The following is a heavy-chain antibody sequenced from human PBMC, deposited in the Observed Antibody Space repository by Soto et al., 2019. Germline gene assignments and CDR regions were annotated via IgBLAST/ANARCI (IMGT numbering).Heavy chain of an antibody. V-gene: IGHV4-61*01. D-gene: IGHD1-1*01. CDR3: ARDAKVEQDMGGYYYYDMDV. CDR1: SGAVSGGPYY. Sequence: XETLALTGTVCSGAVSGGPYYWTWIRQPPGKGLEWIGYVYYTGTTNYNPSLKSRVTISLDTSKNQFSLKLTSVTAADTAVYYCARDAKVEQDMGGYYYYDMDVWGQGTTVTVSS. CDR2: VYYTGTT. J-gene: IGHJ6*02.